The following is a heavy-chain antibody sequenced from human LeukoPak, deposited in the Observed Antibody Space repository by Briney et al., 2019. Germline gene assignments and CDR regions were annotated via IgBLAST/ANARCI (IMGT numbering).Heavy chain of an antibody. CDR2: IQYDGSNE. Sequence: GGSLRLSCAASGFTLSTYDIHWVRQAPGKGLEWVTFIQYDGSNEYQADSVKGRFTISRDNSKNTVYLQMNSVRIEDTAVYYCARSLTKVRGYDYWGQGTLVTVSS. CDR3: ARSLTKVRGYDY. CDR1: GFTLSTYD. J-gene: IGHJ4*02. V-gene: IGHV3-30*02. D-gene: IGHD3-10*01.